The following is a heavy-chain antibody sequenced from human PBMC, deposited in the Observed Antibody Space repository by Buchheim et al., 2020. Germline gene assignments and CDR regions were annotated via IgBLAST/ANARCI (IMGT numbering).Heavy chain of an antibody. CDR1: GFTFISDG. V-gene: IGHV3-23*01. CDR2: ISGSGTGT. D-gene: IGHD2-15*01. Sequence: EVQLLESGGGLLQPGGSLRLSCAASGFTFISDGMSWVRQAPGKGLEWVSSISGSGTGTVYADSVKGRFTLSRDNSKNTLYLQMNSLRAEDTAVYYCAKSGHFDYWGQGTL. J-gene: IGHJ4*02. CDR3: AKSGHFDY.